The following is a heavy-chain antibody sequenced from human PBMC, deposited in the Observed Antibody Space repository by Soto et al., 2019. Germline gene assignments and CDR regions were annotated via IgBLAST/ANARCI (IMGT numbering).Heavy chain of an antibody. V-gene: IGHV4-31*03. J-gene: IGHJ4*02. Sequence: SETLSLTCTVSGCSISRGGYYWIWIRQHPGKGLEWIGYIYYSGSTYYNPSLKSRVTISVDTSKNQFSLKLSSVTAAGTAVYYCARIQWLVPRYYFDYWGQGTLVTVSS. CDR2: IYYSGST. CDR3: ARIQWLVPRYYFDY. D-gene: IGHD6-19*01. CDR1: GCSISRGGYY.